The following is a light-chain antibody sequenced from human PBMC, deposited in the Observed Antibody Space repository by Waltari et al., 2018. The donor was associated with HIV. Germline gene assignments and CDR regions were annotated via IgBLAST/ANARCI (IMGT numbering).Light chain of an antibody. CDR3: QQYGSSLFT. CDR2: GSS. CDR1: QSVSSRF. J-gene: IGKJ4*01. V-gene: IGKV3-20*01. Sequence: EIVLTQSPGTLSLSPGERATLSCRASQSVSSRFLARYQQKPGQAPSLLIYGSSGRATGIPERFSGSGSGTEFTLTISSLEPEDFAVYHCQQYGSSLFTFGGGTKVEIK.